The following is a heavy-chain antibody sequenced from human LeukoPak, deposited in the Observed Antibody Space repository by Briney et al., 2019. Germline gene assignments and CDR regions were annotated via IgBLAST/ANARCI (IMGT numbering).Heavy chain of an antibody. CDR1: GFTFTSYA. D-gene: IGHD3-3*01. Sequence: PGGSLRLSCAASGFTFTSYAMSWVRQAPGKGLEWVSAISGSGSSTYYADSVKGRFIISRDNSKNTLYLQMNSLRAEDTAVYYCARTYYDFWSGYYPDWGQGTLVTVSS. V-gene: IGHV3-23*01. CDR2: ISGSGSST. J-gene: IGHJ4*02. CDR3: ARTYYDFWSGYYPD.